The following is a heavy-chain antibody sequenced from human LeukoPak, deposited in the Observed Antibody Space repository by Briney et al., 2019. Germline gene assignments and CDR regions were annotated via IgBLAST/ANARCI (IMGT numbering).Heavy chain of an antibody. D-gene: IGHD3-16*01. CDR3: ARDVWGSSEFDY. CDR2: ISAYNGNT. V-gene: IGHV1-18*01. J-gene: IGHJ4*02. Sequence: ASVKVSCKASGYTFTSYGISWVRQAPGQGLEWMGWISAYNGNTNYAQKLQGRVTMTIDTSTSTAYMELRSLRSDDAAVYYCARDVWGSSEFDYWGQGTLVTVSS. CDR1: GYTFTSYG.